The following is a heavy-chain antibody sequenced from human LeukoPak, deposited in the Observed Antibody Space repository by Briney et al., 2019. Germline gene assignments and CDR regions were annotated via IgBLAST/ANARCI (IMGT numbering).Heavy chain of an antibody. CDR2: INSDGSST. CDR1: GITFSSYW. CDR3: GRIIAAAGTPD. D-gene: IGHD6-13*01. J-gene: IGHJ4*02. V-gene: IGHV3-74*01. Sequence: GGSLRLSCAASGITFSSYWMHWVRHAPGKGLVWVSRINSDGSSTSYADSVKGRFTISRDNARNTLYLQMNSLRAEDTAVYYCGRIIAAAGTPDWGQGTLVTVSS.